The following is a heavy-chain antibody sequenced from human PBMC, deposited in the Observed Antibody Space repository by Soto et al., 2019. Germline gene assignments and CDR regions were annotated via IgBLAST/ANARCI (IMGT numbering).Heavy chain of an antibody. V-gene: IGHV4-34*01. J-gene: IGHJ6*03. D-gene: IGHD6-6*01. CDR2: INHSGST. Sequence: VQLQQWGAGLLKPSETLSLTCAVYGGSFSGYYWSWIRQPPGKGLEWIGEINHSGSTNYNPSLKSRVTISVDTSKNQFSLKLSSVTAADTAVYYCARGRAGVAARESYYYMDVWGKGTTVTVSS. CDR3: ARGRAGVAARESYYYMDV. CDR1: GGSFSGYY.